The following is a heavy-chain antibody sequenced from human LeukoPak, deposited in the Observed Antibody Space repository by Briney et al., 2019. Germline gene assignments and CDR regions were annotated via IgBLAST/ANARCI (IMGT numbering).Heavy chain of an antibody. J-gene: IGHJ4*02. CDR3: ARERPPGDSSNWFLEGYFDI. V-gene: IGHV1-69*05. CDR2: IIPIFGTA. CDR1: GGTFSRYA. Sequence: SVKVSCKASGGTFSRYAITWVRQAPGQGLEWMGRIIPIFGTANYAQKFQGRVTITTDESTSTAYMELSTLRSDDTAVYYCARERPPGDSSNWFLEGYFDIWGQGTLVTVSS. D-gene: IGHD6-13*01.